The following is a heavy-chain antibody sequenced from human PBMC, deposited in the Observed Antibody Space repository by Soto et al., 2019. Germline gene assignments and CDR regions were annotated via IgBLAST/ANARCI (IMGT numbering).Heavy chain of an antibody. CDR2: ISGSGGST. J-gene: IGHJ6*03. CDR3: AKGPLQGYYYYYYMDV. CDR1: GFTFSSYA. V-gene: IGHV3-23*01. Sequence: PGGSLRLSCAASGFTFSSYAMSWVRQAPGKGLEWVSAISGSGGSTYYADSVKDRFTISRDNSKNTLYLQMNSLRAEDTAVYYCAKGPLQGYYYYYYMDVWGKGTTVTVSS.